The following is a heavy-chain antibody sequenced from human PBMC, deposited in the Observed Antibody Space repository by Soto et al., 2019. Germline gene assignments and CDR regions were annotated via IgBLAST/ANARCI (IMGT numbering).Heavy chain of an antibody. V-gene: IGHV3-48*02. CDR2: ISSSGTTI. D-gene: IGHD2-2*01. J-gene: IGHJ6*02. CDR3: LRPSLMDV. Sequence: EVQLVESGGGLVQPGGSLRLSCAASGFTFSTYAMNWVRQAPGKRLQWVSYISSSGTTIYYADSVKGRFTISRDNAKNSLYLQMNLLRDEDTALYFFLRPSLMDVLGQGTTVTASS. CDR1: GFTFSTYA.